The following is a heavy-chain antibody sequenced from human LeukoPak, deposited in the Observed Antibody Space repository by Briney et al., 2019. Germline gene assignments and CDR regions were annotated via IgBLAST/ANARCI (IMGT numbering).Heavy chain of an antibody. D-gene: IGHD3-22*01. Sequence: HPGGSLRLSCAASGFTFSSYAMHWVRQAPGKGLEWVAVIWYDGSNKYYAESVKGRFTISRDNSKNTLHLQMNSLRAEDTAVYYCARDPPMYYYDEPGSRDAFDIWGQGTMVTVSS. J-gene: IGHJ3*02. V-gene: IGHV3-33*08. CDR3: ARDPPMYYYDEPGSRDAFDI. CDR1: GFTFSSYA. CDR2: IWYDGSNK.